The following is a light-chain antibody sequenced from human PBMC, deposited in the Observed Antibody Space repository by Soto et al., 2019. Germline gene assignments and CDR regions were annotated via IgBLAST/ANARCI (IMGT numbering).Light chain of an antibody. Sequence: DIQMTQSPPTLSASVGDRVTITCRASQIISSWLAWYLQEPGKAPRLLMYNASSLESGVPSRFSGSGSGTELTLTISSLQPDDFATYYCQQYKTIPSFGQGTNLEI. V-gene: IGKV1-5*01. J-gene: IGKJ2*01. CDR3: QQYKTIPS. CDR2: NAS. CDR1: QIISSW.